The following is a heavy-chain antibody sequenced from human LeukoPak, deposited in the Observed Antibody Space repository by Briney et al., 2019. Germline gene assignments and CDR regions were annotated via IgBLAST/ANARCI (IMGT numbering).Heavy chain of an antibody. CDR3: ARDSHCSSTSCYFVPYYYYYGMDV. CDR1: GDSVSSNSAA. Sequence: SQTLSLTCAISGDSVSSNSAAWNWIRQSPSRGLEWLGRTYYRSKWYNYYAVSVKSRITINPDTSNNQFSLQLNSVTPEDTAVYYCARDSHCSSTSCYFVPYYYYYGMDVWGKGTTVTVSS. J-gene: IGHJ6*04. V-gene: IGHV6-1*01. D-gene: IGHD2-2*01. CDR2: TYYRSKWYN.